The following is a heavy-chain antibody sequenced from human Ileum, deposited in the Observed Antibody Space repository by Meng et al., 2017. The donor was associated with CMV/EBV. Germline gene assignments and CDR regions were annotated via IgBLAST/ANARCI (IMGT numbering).Heavy chain of an antibody. CDR3: ARHGDIVVVPAAIPSGYYYGMDV. D-gene: IGHD2-2*02. CDR2: IYPGDYDT. CDR1: GYSFTSYW. V-gene: IGHV5-51*01. Sequence: GESLKISCKGSGYSFTSYWIGWVRQMPGKGLEWMGIIYPGDYDTRYSPSFQGQVTISADKSISTAYLQWSSLKASDTAMYYCARHGDIVVVPAAIPSGYYYGMDVWGQGTTVTVSS. J-gene: IGHJ6*02.